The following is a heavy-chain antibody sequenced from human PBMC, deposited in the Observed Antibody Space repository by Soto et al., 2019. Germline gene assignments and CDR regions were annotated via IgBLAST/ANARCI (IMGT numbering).Heavy chain of an antibody. CDR1: GGTFSSYA. CDR3: ARAVNSYCCRNSCPQPYNWFDP. V-gene: IGHV1-69*13. Sequence: ASVKVSCKASGGTFSSYAISWVRQAPGQGLEWMGGIIPIFGTANYAQKFQGRVTITADESTSTAYMELSSLRSEDTAVDYCARAVNSYCCRNSCPQPYNWFDPWGQGTLVTVSS. D-gene: IGHD2-2*01. CDR2: IIPIFGTA. J-gene: IGHJ5*02.